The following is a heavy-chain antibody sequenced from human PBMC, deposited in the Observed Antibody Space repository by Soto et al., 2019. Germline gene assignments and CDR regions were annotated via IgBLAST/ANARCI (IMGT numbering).Heavy chain of an antibody. Sequence: ASVKVSCKASGYTFTSYYMHWVRQAPGQGLEWMGWINPNSGGTNYAQKFQGWVTMTRDTSISTAYMELSRLRSDDTAVYYCARGGSSGWHEPDWFDPWGQGTLVTVSS. V-gene: IGHV1-2*04. D-gene: IGHD6-19*01. CDR2: INPNSGGT. CDR3: ARGGSSGWHEPDWFDP. J-gene: IGHJ5*02. CDR1: GYTFTSYY.